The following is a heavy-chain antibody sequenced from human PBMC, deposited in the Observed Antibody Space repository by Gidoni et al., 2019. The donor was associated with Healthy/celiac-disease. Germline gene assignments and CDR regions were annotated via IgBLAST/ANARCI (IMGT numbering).Heavy chain of an antibody. D-gene: IGHD3-10*01. CDR3: AKVTLSYYGSGLLDY. CDR2: ISYDGSNK. V-gene: IGHV3-30*18. CDR1: GFTFSSYG. J-gene: IGHJ4*02. Sequence: QVQLVESGGGVVQPGRSLRLSCAASGFTFSSYGMHWVRQAPGKGLEWVAVISYDGSNKYYADSVKGRFTISRDNSKNTLYLQMNSLRAEDTAAYYCAKVTLSYYGSGLLDYWGQGTLVTVSS.